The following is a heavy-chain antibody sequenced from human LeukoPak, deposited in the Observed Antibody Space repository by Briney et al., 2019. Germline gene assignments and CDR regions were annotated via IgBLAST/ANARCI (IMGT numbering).Heavy chain of an antibody. CDR3: ARDPYYGSGKYYHGMDL. J-gene: IGHJ6*02. Sequence: PGGSLRLSCAASGFTVSNNSMSWVRQAPGKGLEWVSLIYSGGCIYYADSVKGRFTISRDNSNNTLYLQMNRLRAEDTAVYYCARDPYYGSGKYYHGMDLWGQGTTVTVSS. D-gene: IGHD3-10*01. V-gene: IGHV3-66*01. CDR1: GFTVSNNS. CDR2: IYSGGCI.